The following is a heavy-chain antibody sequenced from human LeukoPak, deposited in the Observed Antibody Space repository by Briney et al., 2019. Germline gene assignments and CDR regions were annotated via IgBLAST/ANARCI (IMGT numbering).Heavy chain of an antibody. CDR1: GGSFSGYY. CDR3: ARGITMVRGVIPFDY. CDR2: INHSGST. Sequence: SETLSLTCAVYGGSFSGYYWSWIRQPPGKGLEWIGEINHSGSTNYNPSLKSRVTISVDTSKNQFSLKLSSVTAADTAVYYCARGITMVRGVIPFDYWGQGTLVTVSS. D-gene: IGHD3-10*01. J-gene: IGHJ4*02. V-gene: IGHV4-34*01.